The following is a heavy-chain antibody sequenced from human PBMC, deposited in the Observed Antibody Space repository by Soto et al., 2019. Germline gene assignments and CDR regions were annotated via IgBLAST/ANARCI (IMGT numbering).Heavy chain of an antibody. Sequence: LRLSCAASGSTFSSYGMHWVRHAPGKGLEWVAVISYDGSNKYYADSVKGRFTISRDNSKNTLYLQMNSLRAEDTAVYYCAKYRPSTPYYFDYWGQGTLVTVSS. CDR2: ISYDGSNK. J-gene: IGHJ4*02. D-gene: IGHD2-2*01. V-gene: IGHV3-30*18. CDR1: GSTFSSYG. CDR3: AKYRPSTPYYFDY.